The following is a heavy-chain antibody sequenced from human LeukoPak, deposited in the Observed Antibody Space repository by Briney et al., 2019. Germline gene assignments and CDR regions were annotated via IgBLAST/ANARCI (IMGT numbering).Heavy chain of an antibody. CDR2: ITVDGGNI. Sequence: GGSLRLSCAASRFAFHNYAMTWIRQAPERGLEWVSSITVDGGNIKYADSAKGRFTISRDNSKNTLYLQMNSLRAEDTAVYYCARDRLEYYYDSSPTYFDYWGQGTLVTVSS. CDR1: RFAFHNYA. J-gene: IGHJ4*02. V-gene: IGHV3-23*01. CDR3: ARDRLEYYYDSSPTYFDY. D-gene: IGHD3-22*01.